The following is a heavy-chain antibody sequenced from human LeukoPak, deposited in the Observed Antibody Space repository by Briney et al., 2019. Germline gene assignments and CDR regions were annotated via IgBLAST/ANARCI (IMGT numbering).Heavy chain of an antibody. CDR2: ISSNGGST. V-gene: IGHV3-64D*09. D-gene: IGHD5-24*01. CDR1: GFTFSSYA. J-gene: IGHJ3*02. CDR3: ATNRGWASGDAFDI. Sequence: TGGSLRLSCAASGFTFSSYAMHWVRQAPGKGLEYVSAISSNGGSTYYADSVKGRFTISRDNSKNTLYLQMSSLRAEDTAVYYCATNRGWASGDAFDIWGQGTMVTVSS.